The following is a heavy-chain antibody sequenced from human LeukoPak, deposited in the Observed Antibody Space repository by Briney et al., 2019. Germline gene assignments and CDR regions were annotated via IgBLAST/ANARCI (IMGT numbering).Heavy chain of an antibody. V-gene: IGHV1-24*01. J-gene: IGHJ3*02. Sequence: KFQGRVTMIEDTSTDTAYMELSSLRSEDTAVYYCATTVGAKTLDAFDIWGQGTMVTVSS. CDR3: ATTVGAKTLDAFDI. D-gene: IGHD1-26*01.